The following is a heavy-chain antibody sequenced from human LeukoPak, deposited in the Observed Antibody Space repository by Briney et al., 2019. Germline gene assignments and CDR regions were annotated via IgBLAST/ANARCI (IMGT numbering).Heavy chain of an antibody. V-gene: IGHV4-59*11. Sequence: SETLSLTCTVSGGSISSHYWSWIRQPPGKGLEWIGYIYYSGSTNYHPSLKSRVTISVDTSKNQFSLKLSSVTAADTAVYYCARVGDTAMDYWGQGTLVTVSS. CDR1: GGSISSHY. J-gene: IGHJ4*02. CDR2: IYYSGST. D-gene: IGHD5-18*01. CDR3: ARVGDTAMDY.